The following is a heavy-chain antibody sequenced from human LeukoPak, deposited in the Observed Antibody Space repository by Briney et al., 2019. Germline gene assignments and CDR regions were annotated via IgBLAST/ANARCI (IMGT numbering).Heavy chain of an antibody. V-gene: IGHV4-59*08. CDR2: IYNSGNT. CDR3: ARHTPGTTSDI. Sequence: SETLSLTCTVSGGSISSYLWSWIRQPPGKGLEWVGCIYNSGNTYYTTSLKSRVTISADTSNHQCSLRLSSVTAADTAVYYCARHTPGTTSDIWGQGTMVTVSS. D-gene: IGHD1-1*01. J-gene: IGHJ3*02. CDR1: GGSISSYL.